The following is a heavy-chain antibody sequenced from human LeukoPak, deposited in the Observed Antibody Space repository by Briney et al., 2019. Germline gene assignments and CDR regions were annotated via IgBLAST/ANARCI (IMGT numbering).Heavy chain of an antibody. J-gene: IGHJ4*02. CDR3: ATSRTSDY. Sequence: GSLRLSCAASGFTFSSYWMSWVRQAPGKGLEWVAIIKQDGSEKYYVDSVKGRFTISRDNAEKSLYLQMDSLRAEDTAVYYCATSRTSDYWGQGTLVTVSS. CDR1: GFTFSSYW. CDR2: IKQDGSEK. V-gene: IGHV3-7*03. D-gene: IGHD1-14*01.